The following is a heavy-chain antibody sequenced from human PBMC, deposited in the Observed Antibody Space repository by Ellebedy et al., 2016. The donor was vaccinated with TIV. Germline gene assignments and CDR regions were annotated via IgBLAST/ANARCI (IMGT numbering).Heavy chain of an antibody. CDR1: GGSFSGYY. D-gene: IGHD4-23*01. J-gene: IGHJ3*02. CDR2: INLSGST. CDR3: ARPRTVGSTHDGFDI. V-gene: IGHV4-34*01. Sequence: MPSETLSLTCAVYGGSFSGYYWNWIRQPPGKGLEWIGEINLSGSTNYSPSLKSRVTISVDTSKNQFSLRLSSVTAADTAVYYCARPRTVGSTHDGFDIWGQGTTVTVSS.